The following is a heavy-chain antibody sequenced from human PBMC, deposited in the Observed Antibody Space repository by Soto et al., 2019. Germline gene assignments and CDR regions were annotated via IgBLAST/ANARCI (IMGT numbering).Heavy chain of an antibody. Sequence: EVQLVESGGDLVQPGGSLRLSCVVSGFTFMSYSMNWVRQAPGKGLEWISCIDSGSRTMDYAEYVQGRFTISRDNAKNTLYLQMNSLRDEDTAVYSCAKDLSVAVAGALWGQGTLVTVSS. CDR2: IDSGSRTM. CDR3: AKDLSVAVAGAL. V-gene: IGHV3-48*02. CDR1: GFTFMSYS. D-gene: IGHD6-19*01. J-gene: IGHJ4*02.